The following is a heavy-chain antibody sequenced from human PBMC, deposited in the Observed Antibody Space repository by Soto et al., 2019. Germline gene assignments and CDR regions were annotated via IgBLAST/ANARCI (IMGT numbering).Heavy chain of an antibody. Sequence: QVRLVQSGAEVKRPGASVKVSCKASGYTFTGYYMHWVRQAPGQGLEWMGWINPNTGGTIYAQKFQGRVTMTRDTSIGTAYMEGSRLRPDDTAVYYCAKDAHYDILTGYSRNAFDIWGQGTMVTVSS. CDR3: AKDAHYDILTGYSRNAFDI. J-gene: IGHJ3*02. D-gene: IGHD3-9*01. CDR2: INPNTGGT. CDR1: GYTFTGYY. V-gene: IGHV1-2*02.